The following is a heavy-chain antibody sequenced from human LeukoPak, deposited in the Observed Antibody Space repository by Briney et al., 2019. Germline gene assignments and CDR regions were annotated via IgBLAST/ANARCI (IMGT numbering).Heavy chain of an antibody. D-gene: IGHD3-9*01. J-gene: IGHJ3*02. CDR3: ARDSSKQLAGYLPDGFDI. Sequence: GGSLRLSCAASRFTFSSYAMSWVRQAPGKGLEWVSGISSNGSYVSYADSVKGRFTISRDNAKNSLSLQMNSLRADDAAVYYFARDSSKQLAGYLPDGFDIWGQGTMVTVSS. CDR2: ISSNGSYV. V-gene: IGHV3-21*01. CDR1: RFTFSSYA.